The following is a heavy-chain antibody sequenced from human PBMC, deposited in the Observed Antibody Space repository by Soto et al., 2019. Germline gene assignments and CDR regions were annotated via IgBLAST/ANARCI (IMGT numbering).Heavy chain of an antibody. D-gene: IGHD3-10*01. CDR1: GYSFTNYY. V-gene: IGHV1-2*02. J-gene: IGHJ6*02. CDR2: INPNSDDT. Sequence: QVQLVQSGAEVKKPGASVKVSCKASGYSFTNYYMHWVRQAPGQGLEWMGWINPNSDDTNGRGTXXXXXXQGRVIMTXDLXXXTAYMELSSLTSDDTAVYYCAREVTMVRGARVYGLDVWGQGTTVTVSS. CDR3: AREVTMVRGARVYGLDV.